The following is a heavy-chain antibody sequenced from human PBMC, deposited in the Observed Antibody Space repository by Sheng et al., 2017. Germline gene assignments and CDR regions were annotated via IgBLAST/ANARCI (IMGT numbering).Heavy chain of an antibody. D-gene: IGHD6-19*01. J-gene: IGHJ4*02. Sequence: QVQLVQSGAEVKKPGASVKVSCKASGYTFTNYGISWVRQAPGQGLEWMGWISGYNGNTNYAQKFQGRVTMTTDTSTSTAYMELRSLRSDDTAVYYCATIKSSGWSFDYWGQGTLVTVSS. CDR1: GYTFTNYG. V-gene: IGHV1-18*01. CDR2: ISGYNGNT. CDR3: ATIKSSGWSFDY.